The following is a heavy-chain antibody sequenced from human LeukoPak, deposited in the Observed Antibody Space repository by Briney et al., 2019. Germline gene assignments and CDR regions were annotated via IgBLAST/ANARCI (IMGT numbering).Heavy chain of an antibody. J-gene: IGHJ5*02. CDR1: GGSISSYY. D-gene: IGHD6-19*01. V-gene: IGHV4-34*01. CDR3: ARSRGPRNWFDP. CDR2: INHSGST. Sequence: SETLSLTCTVSGGSISSYYWSWIRQPPGKGLEWIGEINHSGSTNYNPSLKSRVTISVDTSKNQFSLKLSSVTAADTAVYYCARSRGPRNWFDPWGQGTLVTVSS.